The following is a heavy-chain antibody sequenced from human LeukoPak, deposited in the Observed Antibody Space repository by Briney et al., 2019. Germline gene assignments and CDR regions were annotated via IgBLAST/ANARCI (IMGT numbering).Heavy chain of an antibody. V-gene: IGHV3-9*01. J-gene: IGHJ4*02. D-gene: IGHD5-18*01. CDR1: GFTFDDYA. CDR3: AKDLRVITAMVSFDY. CDR2: ISWNSGSI. Sequence: PGGSLRLSCAASGFTFDDYAMHWVRQAPGKGLEWVSGISWNSGSIGYADSVKGRFTISRDNAKNSLYLQMNSLRAEDTAVYYCAKDLRVITAMVSFDYWGQGTLVTVSS.